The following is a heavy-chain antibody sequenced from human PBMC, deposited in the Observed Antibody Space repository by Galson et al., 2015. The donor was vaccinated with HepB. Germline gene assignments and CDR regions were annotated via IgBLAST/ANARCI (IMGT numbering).Heavy chain of an antibody. CDR1: GSTFSSYS. CDR3: ARDSSYGDYYYYGMDV. V-gene: IGHV3-21*01. Sequence: SLRLSCAASGSTFSSYSMNWVRQAPGKGLEWVSSISSSSSYIYYADSVKGRFTISRDNAKNSLYLQMNSLRAEDTAVYYCARDSSYGDYYYYGMDVWGQGTTVTVSS. D-gene: IGHD4-17*01. CDR2: ISSSSSYI. J-gene: IGHJ6*02.